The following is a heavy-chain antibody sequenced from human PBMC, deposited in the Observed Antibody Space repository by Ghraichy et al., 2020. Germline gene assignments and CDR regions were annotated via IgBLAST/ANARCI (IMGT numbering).Heavy chain of an antibody. Sequence: SETLSLTCTVSGGSISSSSYYWGWIRQPPGKGLEWIGSIYYSGSTYYNPSLKSRVTISVDTSKNQFSLKLSSVTAADTAVYYCARREKHSSGYPPPFDYWGQGNLVTVSS. V-gene: IGHV4-39*01. CDR3: ARREKHSSGYPPPFDY. J-gene: IGHJ4*02. CDR2: IYYSGST. D-gene: IGHD3-22*01. CDR1: GGSISSSSYY.